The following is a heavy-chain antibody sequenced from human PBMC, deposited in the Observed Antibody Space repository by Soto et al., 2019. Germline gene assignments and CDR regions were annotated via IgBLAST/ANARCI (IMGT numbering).Heavy chain of an antibody. CDR3: ARTEMATVYFDY. D-gene: IGHD4-4*01. CDR2: IYYSGST. J-gene: IGHJ4*02. Sequence: SETLSLTCTVSGGSISSGDYYWSWIRQPPGKGLEWIGYIYYSGSTYYNPSLKSRVTISVDTSKNQFSLKLTSVTAADTAVYYCARTEMATVYFDYWGQGTLVTVSS. V-gene: IGHV4-30-4*01. CDR1: GGSISSGDYY.